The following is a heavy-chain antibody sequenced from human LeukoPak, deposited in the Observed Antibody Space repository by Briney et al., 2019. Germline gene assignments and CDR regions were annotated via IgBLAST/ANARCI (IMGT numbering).Heavy chain of an antibody. CDR1: GFTFSSYA. CDR3: AKDQLNRFCSGGSCSTTHDY. J-gene: IGHJ4*02. Sequence: GGSLRLSCAASGFTFSSYAMHWVRQAPGKGLEWVALIPYDGSNKYYADSVKGRFTISRDNSKNTLYLQMNSLRAEDTAIYYCAKDQLNRFCSGGSCSTTHDYWGQGTLVTVSS. D-gene: IGHD2-15*01. CDR2: IPYDGSNK. V-gene: IGHV3-30*04.